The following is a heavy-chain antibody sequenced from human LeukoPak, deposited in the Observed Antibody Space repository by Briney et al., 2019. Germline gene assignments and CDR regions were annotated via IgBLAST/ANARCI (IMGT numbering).Heavy chain of an antibody. CDR3: AASRVYYDILTGYYWRAFDY. CDR1: GFTFSSYS. CDR2: ISSSSSYI. J-gene: IGHJ4*02. V-gene: IGHV3-21*01. D-gene: IGHD3-9*01. Sequence: PGGSLRLSCAASGFTFSSYSMNWVRQAPGKGLEWVSSISSSSSYIYYADSVKGRFTISRDNAKNSLYLQMNSLRAEDTAVYYCAASRVYYDILTGYYWRAFDYWGQGTLVTVSS.